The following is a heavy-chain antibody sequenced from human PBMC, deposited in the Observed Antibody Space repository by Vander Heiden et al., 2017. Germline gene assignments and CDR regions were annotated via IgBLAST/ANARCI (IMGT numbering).Heavy chain of an antibody. Sequence: QVQLVASGGGVVQPGRSLRLSCAASGFTFRSSGMHWVRQAPGKGLEWVAVISYDGSNKYYADSVKGRFTISRDNSKNTLYLQMNSLRAEDTAVYYCAKDSTLIVVVSTFDYWGQGTLVTVSS. J-gene: IGHJ4*02. V-gene: IGHV3-30*18. CDR1: GFTFRSSG. CDR2: ISYDGSNK. D-gene: IGHD2-21*01. CDR3: AKDSTLIVVVSTFDY.